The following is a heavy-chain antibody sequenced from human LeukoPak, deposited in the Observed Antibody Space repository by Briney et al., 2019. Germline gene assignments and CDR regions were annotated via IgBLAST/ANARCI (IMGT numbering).Heavy chain of an antibody. CDR2: ISSSGGST. Sequence: AGGSLRLSCAASGFAFSSYAMSWVRQAPGKGLEWVSAISSSGGSTYYADSVKGRFTISRDNSKSTPYLQMNSLRVEDTAVYYCAKDPYGYNSYYFDYWGQGTLGTVSS. V-gene: IGHV3-23*01. CDR3: AKDPYGYNSYYFDY. CDR1: GFAFSSYA. J-gene: IGHJ4*02. D-gene: IGHD5-24*01.